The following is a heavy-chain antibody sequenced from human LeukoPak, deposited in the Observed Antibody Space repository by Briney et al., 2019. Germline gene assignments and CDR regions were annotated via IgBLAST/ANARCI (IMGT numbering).Heavy chain of an antibody. CDR1: GFTFSSFA. J-gene: IGHJ6*02. V-gene: IGHV3-23*01. CDR2: FDGNGPNT. CDR3: AISMVRGVDGGMDV. D-gene: IGHD3-10*01. Sequence: GGSLRLSCAASGFTFSSFAMTWVRQAPGKGLEWVSGFDGNGPNTYYADSVKGRFTISRDNSKNTLYLQMNSLRAEDTAVYYCAISMVRGVDGGMDVWGQGTTVTVYS.